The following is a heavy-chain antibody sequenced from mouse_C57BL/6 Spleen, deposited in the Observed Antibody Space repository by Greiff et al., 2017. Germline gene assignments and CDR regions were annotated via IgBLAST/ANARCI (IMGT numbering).Heavy chain of an antibody. CDR1: GFNIQNTY. J-gene: IGHJ4*01. CDR3: AYYYGSSPYAMDY. D-gene: IGHD1-1*01. CDR2: IDPANGNT. V-gene: IGHV14-3*01. Sequence: EVQLQQSVAELVRPGASVKLSCTASGFNIQNTYMHWVKQRPEQGLEWIGRIDPANGNTKYAPKFQGKATITADTSSNTAYLQLSSLTSEDTAIYYWAYYYGSSPYAMDYWGQGTSVTVSS.